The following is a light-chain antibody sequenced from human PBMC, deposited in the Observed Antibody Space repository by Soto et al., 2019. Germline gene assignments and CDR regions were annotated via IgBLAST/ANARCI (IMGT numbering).Light chain of an antibody. CDR3: SSYASSRSYV. CDR1: SSDIGSYKH. CDR2: EVS. V-gene: IGLV2-14*03. Sequence: ALTQPVSVSGSPGQSVTISCTGTSSDIGSYKHVSWYQQYPGKAPKLMIYEVSDRPSGVSNRFSGSKSGNTASLTISGLQAEDEADYYCSSYASSRSYVFGTGTKVTVL. J-gene: IGLJ1*01.